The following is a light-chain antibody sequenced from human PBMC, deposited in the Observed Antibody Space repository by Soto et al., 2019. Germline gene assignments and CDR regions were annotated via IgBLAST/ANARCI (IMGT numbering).Light chain of an antibody. J-gene: IGKJ2*01. V-gene: IGKV3-20*01. CDR3: QQFDGSRPAFT. CDR2: GAS. CDR1: QTVNSRH. Sequence: ESLLTQSPGTLSLSPGERATLSCRAIQTVNSRHLNWYQHKPGQAPRLLIYGASIRAAGIPDRFSGSRSGADFSLTITRLEPEDSAVYYCQQFDGSRPAFTFGQGTKLEI.